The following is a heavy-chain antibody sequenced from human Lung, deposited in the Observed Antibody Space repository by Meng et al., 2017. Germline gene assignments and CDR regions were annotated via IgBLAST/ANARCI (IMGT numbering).Heavy chain of an antibody. V-gene: IGHV1-8*01. Sequence: QVQLVQSGAEVKKPGASVKVYCKASGYTFISYDIRWVRQASGQGLEWMGWMNPNTGNTGYAQKFQGRVTMTRNTAISTAYMELSSLRSEDTAVYYCARGLYGGNSENYWGQGTLVTVSS. CDR1: GYTFISYD. D-gene: IGHD4-23*01. CDR3: ARGLYGGNSENY. J-gene: IGHJ4*02. CDR2: MNPNTGNT.